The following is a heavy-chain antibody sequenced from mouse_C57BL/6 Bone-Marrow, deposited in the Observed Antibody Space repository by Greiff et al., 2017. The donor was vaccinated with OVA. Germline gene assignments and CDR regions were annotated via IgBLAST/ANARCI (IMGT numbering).Heavy chain of an antibody. Sequence: VQLQQSGPELVKPGASVKISCKASGYAFSSSWMNWVKQRPGKGLEWIGRIYPGDGDTNYNGKFKGKVTLTADKSSSKAYMQLSNMTSEDSAVYFCARHEDGYYASYFDYWGQGTTLTVSS. D-gene: IGHD2-3*01. CDR1: GYAFSSSW. V-gene: IGHV1-82*01. J-gene: IGHJ2*01. CDR3: ARHEDGYYASYFDY. CDR2: IYPGDGDT.